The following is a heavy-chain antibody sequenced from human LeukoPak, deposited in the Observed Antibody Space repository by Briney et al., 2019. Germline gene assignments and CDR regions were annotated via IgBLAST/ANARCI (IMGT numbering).Heavy chain of an antibody. CDR3: ASYLRLQLKYAFDV. J-gene: IGHJ3*01. V-gene: IGHV4-39*01. CDR2: IYYPADT. D-gene: IGHD5-24*01. Sequence: SETLSLTCTVSGVSGCSISDSGYQWSWLRHPPWKGLEWIGSIYYPADTYYNRSLKSRHTISLDTSKNQFSLLLRSVTAADTAVYYCASYLRLQLKYAFDVWGQGTMVTVFS. CDR1: GVSGCSISDSGYQ.